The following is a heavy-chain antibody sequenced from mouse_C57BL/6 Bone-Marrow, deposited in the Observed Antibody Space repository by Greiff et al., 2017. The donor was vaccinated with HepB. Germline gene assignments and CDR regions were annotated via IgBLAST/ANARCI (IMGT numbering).Heavy chain of an antibody. CDR2: INPSSGYT. D-gene: IGHD1-1*01. Sequence: VQLQQSGAELARPGASVKMSCKASGYTFTSYTMHWVKRRPGQGLEWIGYINPSSGYTKYNQKFKDKATLTADKSSSTAYMQLSSLTSEDSAVYYCARRYYAYYFDYWGQGTTLTVSS. CDR1: GYTFTSYT. CDR3: ARRYYAYYFDY. V-gene: IGHV1-4*01. J-gene: IGHJ2*01.